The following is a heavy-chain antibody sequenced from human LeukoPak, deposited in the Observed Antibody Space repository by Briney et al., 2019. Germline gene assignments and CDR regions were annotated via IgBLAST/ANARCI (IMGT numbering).Heavy chain of an antibody. V-gene: IGHV1-18*01. Sequence: AAVKVSCKASGYTFTIYGISWGRRAPGQGREWMGWISAYNGNTKYAQELQGRVTMTTDTSTSTAYMELRSLRSDDTDVYYCARVSEYSSGWYFAYYYYGMDVWGQGTTVTVSS. CDR2: ISAYNGNT. J-gene: IGHJ6*02. CDR1: GYTFTIYG. D-gene: IGHD6-19*01. CDR3: ARVSEYSSGWYFAYYYYGMDV.